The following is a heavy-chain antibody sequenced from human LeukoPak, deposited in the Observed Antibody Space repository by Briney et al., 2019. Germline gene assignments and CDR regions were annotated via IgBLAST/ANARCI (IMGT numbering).Heavy chain of an antibody. CDR3: ARFPPLRAFDI. V-gene: IGHV4-61*02. CDR1: GGSISSGSYY. Sequence: SETLSLTCTVSGGSISSGSYYWSWIRQPAGKGLEWIGRIYTSGSTNYNPSLKSRVTMSVDTSKNQFSLKLSSVTAADTAVYYCARFPPLRAFDIWGQGTMVTVSS. J-gene: IGHJ3*02. D-gene: IGHD2-15*01. CDR2: IYTSGST.